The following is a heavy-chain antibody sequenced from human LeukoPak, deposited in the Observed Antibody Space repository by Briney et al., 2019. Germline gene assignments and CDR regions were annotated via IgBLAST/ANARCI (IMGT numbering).Heavy chain of an antibody. CDR2: IFGDGGGD. D-gene: IGHD2-2*01. CDR1: GFTFKDYA. V-gene: IGHV3-23*01. J-gene: IGHJ6*02. Sequence: PGGSLRLSCTASGFTFKDYATSWVRQAPGKGLEWISTIFGDGGGDYYADSVRGRFTISRDSSKNTLYLQMNSLRTEDTAVYYCARDISSSWYFHYGMDVWGQGTTVTVSS. CDR3: ARDISSSWYFHYGMDV.